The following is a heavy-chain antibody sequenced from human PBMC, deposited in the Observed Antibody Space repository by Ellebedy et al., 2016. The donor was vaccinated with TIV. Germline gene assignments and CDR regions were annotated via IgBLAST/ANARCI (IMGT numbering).Heavy chain of an antibody. CDR1: GYTFTSYD. D-gene: IGHD2/OR15-2a*01. CDR3: ARNSQVDGMDV. Sequence: ASVKVSCXASGYTFTSYDINWVRQATGQGLEWMGWMNPNSGNTGYAQKFQGRVTMTTDTSTSTAYMELRSLRSDDTAVYYCARNSQVDGMDVWGQGTTVTVSS. CDR2: MNPNSGNT. V-gene: IGHV1-8*01. J-gene: IGHJ6*02.